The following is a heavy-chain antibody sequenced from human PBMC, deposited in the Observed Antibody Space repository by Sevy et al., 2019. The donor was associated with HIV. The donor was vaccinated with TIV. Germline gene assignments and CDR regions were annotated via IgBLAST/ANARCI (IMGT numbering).Heavy chain of an antibody. J-gene: IGHJ4*01. CDR3: ARGSYSYGYGYFDY. CDR1: RFTFSSYA. V-gene: IGHV3-30-3*01. CDR2: ISYDGSNK. D-gene: IGHD5-18*01. Sequence: GGSLRLSCAASRFTFSSYAMHWVRQAPGKGLEWVAVISYDGSNKYYSDSVKGRFTISRDNSKNTLYLQMNSLRAEDTAVYYCARGSYSYGYGYFDYWGHGTLVTVSS.